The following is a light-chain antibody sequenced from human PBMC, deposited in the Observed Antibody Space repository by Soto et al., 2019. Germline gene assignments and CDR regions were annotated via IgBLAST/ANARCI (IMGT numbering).Light chain of an antibody. Sequence: ESVLTQSPGTLSLSPGERATLSCRASQSVSSNSLAWYQQKHGQAPRLLIYGASSRATGTPDRFSGSGSGTDFPLTISRLEPEDFAVYYCQQFGGSPPSWTFGQGTKVEI. V-gene: IGKV3-20*01. J-gene: IGKJ1*01. CDR1: QSVSSNS. CDR3: QQFGGSPPSWT. CDR2: GAS.